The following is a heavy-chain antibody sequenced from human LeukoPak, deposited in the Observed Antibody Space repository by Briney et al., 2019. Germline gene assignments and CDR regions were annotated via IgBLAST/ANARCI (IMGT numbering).Heavy chain of an antibody. V-gene: IGHV4-59*08. J-gene: IGHJ4*02. Sequence: SETLSLTCTVSGGSISSYYWSWIRQPPGKGLEWIGYVYYSGSTNYNPSLKGRVTISVDTSKSQFSLKLTSVTAADTAVYYCARQGDYRYPFDSWGQGTLVTVSS. CDR2: VYYSGST. CDR3: ARQGDYRYPFDS. CDR1: GGSISSYY. D-gene: IGHD3-16*02.